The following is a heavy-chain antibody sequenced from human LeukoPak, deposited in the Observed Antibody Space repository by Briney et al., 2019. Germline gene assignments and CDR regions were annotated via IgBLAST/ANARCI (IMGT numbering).Heavy chain of an antibody. D-gene: IGHD3-10*01. Sequence: PSETLSLTCTVSGGSVSSGSYYWSWIRQPPGKGLEWIGYIYYSESTNYNPSLKSRVTISVDTSKNQFSLKLSSVTAADTAVYYCARSYRGKFDPWGQGTLVTVSS. J-gene: IGHJ5*02. CDR1: GGSVSSGSYY. CDR2: IYYSEST. CDR3: ARSYRGKFDP. V-gene: IGHV4-61*01.